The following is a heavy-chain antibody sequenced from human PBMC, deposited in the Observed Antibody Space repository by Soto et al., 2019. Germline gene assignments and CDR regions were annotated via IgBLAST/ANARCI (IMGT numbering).Heavy chain of an antibody. D-gene: IGHD3-22*01. V-gene: IGHV1-69*01. CDR2: IIPIFGTA. CDR1: GGTFSSYA. Sequence: QVQLVQSGAEVKKPGSSVKVSCKASGGTFSSYAISWVRQAPGQGLEWMGGIIPIFGTANYAQKFQGRVTITADESTITAYMELSSLRSEDTAVYYCARVSYYYHSSGYYSVGYYYGMDVWGQGTTVTVSS. CDR3: ARVSYYYHSSGYYSVGYYYGMDV. J-gene: IGHJ6*02.